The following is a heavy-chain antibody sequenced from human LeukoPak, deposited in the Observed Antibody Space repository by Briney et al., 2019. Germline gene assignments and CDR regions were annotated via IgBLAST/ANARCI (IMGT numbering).Heavy chain of an antibody. CDR1: GFIFSNYW. V-gene: IGHV3-7*03. J-gene: IGHJ4*02. CDR3: AGHCSGGRCNYDY. Sequence: PGGSLRLSCVASGFIFSNYWMSWVRQAPGKGLEWVANIKQDGSEKYYVDSVKGRFTISRDNAKNSLYLQMDSLRAEDMAVYYCAGHCSGGRCNYDYWGQGTLVTVSS. D-gene: IGHD2-15*01. CDR2: IKQDGSEK.